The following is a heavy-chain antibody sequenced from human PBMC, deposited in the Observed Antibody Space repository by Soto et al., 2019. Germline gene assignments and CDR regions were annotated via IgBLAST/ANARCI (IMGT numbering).Heavy chain of an antibody. Sequence: GGSLRLSCAASGFTISSNAMYWVRQAPGKGLEWVSGISDRGDTTHYADSVKGRFTISRDTSKNTLYLQLNTLRADDTAVYYCPKDKPGTRSFDYWGQGTMVTVSS. D-gene: IGHD1-1*01. J-gene: IGHJ4*02. CDR2: ISDRGDTT. CDR3: PKDKPGTRSFDY. CDR1: GFTISSNA. V-gene: IGHV3-23*01.